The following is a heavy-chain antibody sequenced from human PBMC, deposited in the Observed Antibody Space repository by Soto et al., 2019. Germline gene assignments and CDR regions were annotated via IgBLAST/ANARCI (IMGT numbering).Heavy chain of an antibody. Sequence: SETLSRTFPVSGGSVSSGRYSWSWIRQPPGKGLELIGYIYYSGSTNYTPSLKSRVTISVDTSKNQFSLKLSSVTAADTAAYYCAREDLASKNYVDHESRGTIVTVSS. CDR3: AREDLASKNYVDH. V-gene: IGHV4-61*01. D-gene: IGHD1-26*01. CDR2: IYYSGST. CDR1: GGSVSSGRYS. J-gene: IGHJ4*02.